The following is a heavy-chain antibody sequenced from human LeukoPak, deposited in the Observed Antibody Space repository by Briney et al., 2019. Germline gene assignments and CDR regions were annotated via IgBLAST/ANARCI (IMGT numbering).Heavy chain of an antibody. Sequence: GGSLRLSCAASGFTFSSYGMHWVRQAPGKGLEWVAVISYDGSSKSYADSVKGRFTISRDNSKNALYMQMSSLRAEDTAVYYCARKAVAGWFDYWGQGTLVTVSS. CDR3: ARKAVAGWFDY. CDR1: GFTFSSYG. V-gene: IGHV3-30*03. D-gene: IGHD6-19*01. CDR2: ISYDGSSK. J-gene: IGHJ4*02.